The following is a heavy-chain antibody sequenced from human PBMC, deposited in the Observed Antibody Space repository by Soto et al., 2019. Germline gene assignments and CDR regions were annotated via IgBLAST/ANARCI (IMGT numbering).Heavy chain of an antibody. CDR3: ASLRGAAVAGYSSGWFYFDY. CDR1: GGTFSSYA. D-gene: IGHD6-19*01. CDR2: IIPIFGTA. V-gene: IGHV1-69*13. Sequence: ASVKVSCKASGGTFSSYAISWVRQAPGQGLEWMGGIIPIFGTANYAQKFQGRVTITADESTSTAYMELSSLRSEDTAVYYCASLRGAAVAGYSSGWFYFDYWGQGTLVTVSS. J-gene: IGHJ4*02.